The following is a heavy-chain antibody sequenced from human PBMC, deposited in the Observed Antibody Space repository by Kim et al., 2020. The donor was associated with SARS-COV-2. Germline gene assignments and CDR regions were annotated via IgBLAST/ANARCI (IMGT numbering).Heavy chain of an antibody. J-gene: IGHJ6*01. Sequence: GGSLRLSCAASGFTFSDHYMDWVRQAPGKGLEWVGRSRNKANSYTKEYAASVKGRVTISRDDSKNSLYLQMNSLKIEATAVYYCARGGGSASRLDYYYGLDVWGQGTTVTVSS. CDR1: GFTFSDHY. D-gene: IGHD1-26*01. V-gene: IGHV3-72*01. CDR2: SRNKANSYTK. CDR3: ARGGGSASRLDYYYGLDV.